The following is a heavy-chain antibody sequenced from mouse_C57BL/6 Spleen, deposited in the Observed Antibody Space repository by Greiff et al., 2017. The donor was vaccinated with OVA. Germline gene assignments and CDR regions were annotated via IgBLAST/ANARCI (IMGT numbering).Heavy chain of an antibody. CDR2: IHPNSGST. CDR1: GYTFTSYW. D-gene: IGHD2-5*01. CDR3: ARRMSNLGFAY. J-gene: IGHJ3*01. V-gene: IGHV1-64*01. Sequence: VQLQQPGAELVKPGASVKLSCKASGYTFTSYWMHWVKQRPGQGLEWIGMIHPNSGSTNYNEKFKGKATLTVDKSSSTAYMELRSLTSEDSAVYYCARRMSNLGFAYWGQGTLVTVSA.